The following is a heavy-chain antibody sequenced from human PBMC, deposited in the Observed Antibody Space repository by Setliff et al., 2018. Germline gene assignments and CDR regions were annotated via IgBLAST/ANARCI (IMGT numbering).Heavy chain of an antibody. CDR3: ARWPGNWYFDL. Sequence: GGSLRLSCTASGFTFNSYEMNWVRQAPGKGLEWISYISSSGSTTYYADSVKGRSIISRDNGKNSLYLQMNSLRAEDTAVYYCARWPGNWYFDLWGRGTQVTVSS. CDR2: ISSSGSTT. V-gene: IGHV3-48*03. CDR1: GFTFNSYE. J-gene: IGHJ2*01.